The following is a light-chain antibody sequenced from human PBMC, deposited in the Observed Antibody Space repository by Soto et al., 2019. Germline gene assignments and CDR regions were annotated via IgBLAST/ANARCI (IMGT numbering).Light chain of an antibody. CDR1: SSDVGGYNY. CDR2: DVS. J-gene: IGLJ2*01. V-gene: IGLV2-14*03. Sequence: QSVLTQPASVSGSPGQSITISCTGTSSDVGGYNYVSWYQHHPGKAPKLMIYDVSNRPSGVSNRFSGSKSGNTASLTISGLQAEDEADYYCSSYTSNSTPVVFGGGTQLTVL. CDR3: SSYTSNSTPVV.